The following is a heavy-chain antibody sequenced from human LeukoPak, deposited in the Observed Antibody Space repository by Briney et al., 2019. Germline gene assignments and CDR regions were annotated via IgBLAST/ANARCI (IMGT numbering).Heavy chain of an antibody. CDR2: IDTEDGQK. V-gene: IGHV1-69-2*01. CDR1: GYTFTDYN. Sequence: ATVKISCRASGYTFTDYNIHWVQFAPGRGPAWMGRIDTEDGQKIYAEKFQGRVTITADTSTDTAYMELTSLRSEDTAVYFCTTDRIERSFDVWGKGTAVTVSS. CDR3: TTDRIERSFDV. J-gene: IGHJ6*04. D-gene: IGHD3-16*02.